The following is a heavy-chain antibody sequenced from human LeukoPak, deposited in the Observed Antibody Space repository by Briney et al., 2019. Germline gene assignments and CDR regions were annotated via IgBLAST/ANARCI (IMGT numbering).Heavy chain of an antibody. CDR3: ARSWIASMDYYGMDV. V-gene: IGHV3-30-3*01. CDR2: ISYDGSNK. Sequence: GGSLRLSCAASGFTFSSYAMHWVRQAPGKGLEWVAVISYDGSNKYYADSVKGRFTISRDNSKNTLYLQMNSLRAEDTAVYYCARSWIASMDYYGMDVWGQGTTVTVSS. CDR1: GFTFSSYA. J-gene: IGHJ6*02. D-gene: IGHD2-2*03.